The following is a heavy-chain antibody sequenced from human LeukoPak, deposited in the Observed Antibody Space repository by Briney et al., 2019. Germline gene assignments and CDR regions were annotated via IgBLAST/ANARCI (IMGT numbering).Heavy chain of an antibody. Sequence: PSETLSLTCAVYGGSFSGYYWSWIRQPPGNRLEWIGEINHSGSTNYNPSLKSRVTISVDTSKNQFSLKLSSVTAADTAVYYCAATYGSVNYYYYYYGMDVWGQGTTVTVSS. V-gene: IGHV4-34*01. D-gene: IGHD3-10*01. CDR3: AATYGSVNYYYYYYGMDV. CDR1: GGSFSGYY. CDR2: INHSGST. J-gene: IGHJ6*02.